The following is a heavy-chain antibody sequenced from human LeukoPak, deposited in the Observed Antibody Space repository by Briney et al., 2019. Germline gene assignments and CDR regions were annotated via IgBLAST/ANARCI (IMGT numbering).Heavy chain of an antibody. V-gene: IGHV4-31*03. D-gene: IGHD2-2*01. Sequence: SQTLSLTCTVSGDLIIGAPYYWSWVRQHPGKGLEWIAYSYYSGNTYYNPSLKSRIGLSVDTSKNQFSLNLTSVTAADTAVYFCARVVSSTSWFDSWGQGTRVTVSS. CDR2: SYYSGNT. CDR3: ARVVSSTSWFDS. J-gene: IGHJ5*01. CDR1: GDLIIGAPYY.